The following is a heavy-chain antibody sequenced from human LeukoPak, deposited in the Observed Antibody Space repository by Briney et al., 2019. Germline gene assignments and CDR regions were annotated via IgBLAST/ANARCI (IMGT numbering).Heavy chain of an antibody. J-gene: IGHJ4*02. CDR1: GFTFTTSA. CDR2: IDYDGSHI. CDR3: ARDLGAAAAQTIDC. V-gene: IGHV3-21*01. Sequence: GGSLRLSCAGSGFTFTTSAMNWVRQVPGKGLEWVSSIDYDGSHIYYAASVKGRFSISRDNARDSVYLQMDNLRAEDTAVYYCARDLGAAAAQTIDCWGQGTLVTVSS. D-gene: IGHD6-13*01.